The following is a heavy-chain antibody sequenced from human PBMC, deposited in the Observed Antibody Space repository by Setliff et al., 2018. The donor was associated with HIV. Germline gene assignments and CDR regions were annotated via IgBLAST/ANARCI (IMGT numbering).Heavy chain of an antibody. CDR2: LKFDGRNK. Sequence: LRLSCAASGFTFSNYGMHWVRQAPGKGLEWVAVLKFDGRNKEYADSVKGRFTISRDNSKNTLYLQMNSLTPEDTAVYHCARYNSYWHTFDLWGQGTPVTVSS. CDR3: ARYNSYWHTFDL. J-gene: IGHJ4*02. D-gene: IGHD6-6*01. V-gene: IGHV3-30*03. CDR1: GFTFSNYG.